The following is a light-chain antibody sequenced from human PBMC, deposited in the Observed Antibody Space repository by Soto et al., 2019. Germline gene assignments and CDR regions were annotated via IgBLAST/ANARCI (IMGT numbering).Light chain of an antibody. CDR3: QQYGNSPPYT. Sequence: DIVLTQSPGTLSLSPGERATLSCRASQSVSSRYLVWYQQKPGQAPRLLISGASSRATGIPDRFSGSGSGTDFTLTISRLEPEDFAVYYCQQYGNSPPYTFGQGTKLEIK. J-gene: IGKJ2*01. V-gene: IGKV3-20*01. CDR1: QSVSSRY. CDR2: GAS.